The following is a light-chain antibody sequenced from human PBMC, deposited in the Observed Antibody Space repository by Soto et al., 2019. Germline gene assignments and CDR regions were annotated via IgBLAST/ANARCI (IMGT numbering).Light chain of an antibody. J-gene: IGLJ2*01. CDR3: QSYDSSLSGVV. CDR1: SSNIGAGYD. Sequence: QSALTQPPSVSGAPGQRVTISCTGSSSNIGAGYDVHWYQQLPGTAPKLLIYGHSNRPSGVPDRFSGSKSGTSASLAITGRQAEDEADYYCQSYDSSLSGVVFGGGTKVTVL. CDR2: GHS. V-gene: IGLV1-40*01.